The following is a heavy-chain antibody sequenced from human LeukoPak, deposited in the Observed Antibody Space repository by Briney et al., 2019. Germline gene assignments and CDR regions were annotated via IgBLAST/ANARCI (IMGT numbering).Heavy chain of an antibody. D-gene: IGHD3-22*01. CDR1: GYTFTGYY. CDR2: INPNSGGT. V-gene: IGHV1-2*02. Sequence: ASVKVSCKASGYTFTGYYMHWVRQAPGQGLEWRGWINPNSGGTNYAQKFQGRVTMTRDTSISTAYMELSRLRSEDTAVYYCARDRDPYYYDSSGYLPDYWGQGTLVTVSS. CDR3: ARDRDPYYYDSSGYLPDY. J-gene: IGHJ4*02.